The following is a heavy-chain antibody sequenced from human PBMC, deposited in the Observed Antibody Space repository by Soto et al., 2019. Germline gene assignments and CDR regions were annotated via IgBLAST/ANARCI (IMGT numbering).Heavy chain of an antibody. CDR2: INPSVGST. CDR1: GYTFTSYY. CDR3: ARDRCSSTSCLQYYFDY. Sequence: ASVKVSCKASGYTFTSYYMHWVRQAPEQGLEWMGIINPSVGSTSYAQKFQGRVTMTTDKSTSTAYMELSSLRSEDTAVYYCARDRCSSTSCLQYYFDYWGQGTLVTVSS. D-gene: IGHD2-2*01. V-gene: IGHV1-46*01. J-gene: IGHJ4*02.